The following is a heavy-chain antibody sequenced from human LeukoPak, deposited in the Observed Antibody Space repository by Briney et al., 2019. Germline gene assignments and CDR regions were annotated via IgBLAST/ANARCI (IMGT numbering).Heavy chain of an antibody. CDR2: TYYRSKWYS. V-gene: IGHV6-1*01. CDR3: GLVPEGHHYYYYMDV. J-gene: IGHJ6*03. Sequence: SQTLSLTCVISGDSVSSNRATWIWIRQSPSRGVEWLGRTYYRSKWYSDFAVAVKSRITINADTSKNQFSLQLNSVTPQDTADSARGLVPEGHHYYYYMDVWGKGTTVTVSS. CDR1: GDSVSSNRAT. D-gene: IGHD3/OR15-3a*01.